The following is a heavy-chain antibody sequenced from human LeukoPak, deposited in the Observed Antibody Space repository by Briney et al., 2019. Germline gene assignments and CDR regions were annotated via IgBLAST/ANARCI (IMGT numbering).Heavy chain of an antibody. CDR3: ARALAVSGTGY. J-gene: IGHJ4*02. V-gene: IGHV3-7*01. CDR2: IKEDGSEK. D-gene: IGHD6-19*01. CDR1: GFIFSNYW. Sequence: GGSLRLSCAGSGFIFSNYWMSWVRQAPGKGLEWVANIKEDGSEKYYVDSVKGRFTISRDNAKNLMYLQMNSLRVEDTAVYYCARALAVSGTGYWGQGTLVTVSS.